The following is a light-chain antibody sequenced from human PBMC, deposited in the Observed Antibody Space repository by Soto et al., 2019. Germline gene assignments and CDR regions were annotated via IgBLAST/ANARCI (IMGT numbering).Light chain of an antibody. CDR3: QQYGSSGT. J-gene: IGKJ1*01. V-gene: IGKV3-20*01. CDR2: DAS. Sequence: EIVLTQSPCTLSLSPGERATLSCRASQSVVTNSLACYQQTPGQATRLLVYDASNRATGIPDRFSGSGSGTDFTLTISRLEPEDFAVYYCQQYGSSGTFGQGTKVDIK. CDR1: QSVVTNS.